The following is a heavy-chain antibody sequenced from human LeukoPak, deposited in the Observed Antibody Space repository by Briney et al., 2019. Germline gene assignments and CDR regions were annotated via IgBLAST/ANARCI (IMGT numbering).Heavy chain of an antibody. Sequence: SETLSLTCTVSGGSISSYYWSWIRQPAGKGLEWIGRIYTSGSTNYNPSLKSRVTISVDTSKNQFSLKLSSVTAADTAVYYCARARYVAAKIRWFDPWGQGTLVTVSS. J-gene: IGHJ5*02. CDR3: ARARYVAAKIRWFDP. CDR2: IYTSGST. CDR1: GGSISSYY. V-gene: IGHV4-4*07. D-gene: IGHD2-15*01.